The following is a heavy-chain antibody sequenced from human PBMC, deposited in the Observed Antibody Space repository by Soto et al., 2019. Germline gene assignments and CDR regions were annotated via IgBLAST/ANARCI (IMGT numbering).Heavy chain of an antibody. D-gene: IGHD3-9*01. CDR2: IFYSGST. Sequence: SETLSLTCTVSGGSISSGGYFWSWIRQPPGKGLEWIGNIFYSGSTYYNPSLKSRVTISVDTSKNQFSLKLSSVTAADTAVYYCARAFDILTRYYFDYWGQGTLVTVSS. J-gene: IGHJ4*02. CDR3: ARAFDILTRYYFDY. CDR1: GGSISSGGYF. V-gene: IGHV4-30-4*08.